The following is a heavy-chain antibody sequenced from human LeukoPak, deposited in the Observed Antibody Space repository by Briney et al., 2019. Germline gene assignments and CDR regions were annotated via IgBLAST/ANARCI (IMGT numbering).Heavy chain of an antibody. CDR3: AREGRSWTSNWFDP. CDR1: GGSFSGYY. J-gene: IGHJ5*02. Sequence: SETLSLTCAVYGGSFSGYYWSWIRQPPGKGLEWIGEINHSGSTNYNPSLKSRVTISVDTSKNQFSLTLSSVTAADTAVYYCAREGRSWTSNWFDPWGQGTLVTVSS. V-gene: IGHV4-34*01. CDR2: INHSGST. D-gene: IGHD6-13*01.